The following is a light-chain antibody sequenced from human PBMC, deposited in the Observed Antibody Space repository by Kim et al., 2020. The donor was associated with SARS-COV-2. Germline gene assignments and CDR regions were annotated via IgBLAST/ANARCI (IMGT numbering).Light chain of an antibody. CDR2: RNN. CDR1: SSNIGRNN. CDR3: AAWDDSLSAVV. J-gene: IGLJ2*01. Sequence: ELTQPPSASGTPGQRVTISCSGSSSNIGRNNVYWYEHFPGTAPKLLIYRNNQRPSGVPDRFSGSKSGTSASLAISGLRPEDEADYYCAAWDDSLSAVVFGGGTQLTVL. V-gene: IGLV1-47*01.